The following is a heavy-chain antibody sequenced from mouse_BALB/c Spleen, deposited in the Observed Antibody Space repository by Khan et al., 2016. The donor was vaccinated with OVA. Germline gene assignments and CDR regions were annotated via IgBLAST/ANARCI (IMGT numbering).Heavy chain of an antibody. CDR1: GFSLTNYG. V-gene: IGHV2-6-1*01. CDR3: ARQPYYHYYIMDY. J-gene: IGHJ4*01. Sequence: QVQLKESGPALVAPPQSLSITCTISGFSLTNYGVHWVRQPPGKGLEWLVVIWSDGSTTYNSALKSRLSISKDNSKSQVFLKMNSLQTDDTAMYYCARQPYYHYYIMDYWGQGTSVTVSS. D-gene: IGHD2-10*01. CDR2: IWSDGST.